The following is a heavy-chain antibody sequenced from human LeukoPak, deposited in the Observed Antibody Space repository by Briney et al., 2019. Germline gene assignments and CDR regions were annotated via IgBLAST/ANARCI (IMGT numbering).Heavy chain of an antibody. J-gene: IGHJ5*01. D-gene: IGHD3-10*01. CDR3: ARNRYYGSGSYAWFDF. CDR2: IYTSGST. V-gene: IGHV4-61*02. CDR1: GDSISSGSYY. Sequence: SETLSLTCTVSGDSISSGSYYWRWVRQPAGKGLEWIGRIYTSGSTKYNPSLQSRVTISVYTSKNQFSLKLTSVTAADTAVYYCARNRYYGSGSYAWFDFRGQGTLVTVSS.